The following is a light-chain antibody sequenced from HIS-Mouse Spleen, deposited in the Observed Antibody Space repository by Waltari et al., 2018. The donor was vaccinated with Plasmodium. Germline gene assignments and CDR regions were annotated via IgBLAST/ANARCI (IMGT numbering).Light chain of an antibody. CDR2: KAS. J-gene: IGKJ3*01. CDR1: QSISSW. CDR3: QQYNSYLFT. Sequence: DIQMTQSPSTLSASVGDRVTIPCRASQSISSWLAWYQQKPGKAPKLLLYKASSLESGVPSRFSGSGSGTEFTLTISSLQPDDFATYYCQQYNSYLFTFGPGTKVDIK. V-gene: IGKV1-5*03.